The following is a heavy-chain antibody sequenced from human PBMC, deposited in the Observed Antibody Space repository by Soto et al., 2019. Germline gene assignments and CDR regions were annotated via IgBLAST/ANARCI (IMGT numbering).Heavy chain of an antibody. CDR3: ARNRYGGYDFDY. CDR1: GLSVTSDSY. V-gene: IGHV4-61*01. Sequence: LETLPLTCTVSGLSVTSDSYWSWIRQAPGKGLEWIGYAYYRGGTRYNPSLKSRLTISVDTSKNQFSLRLNSVTAADTAVYYCARNRYGGYDFDYWGQGTLVTVSS. CDR2: AYYRGGT. D-gene: IGHD5-12*01. J-gene: IGHJ4*02.